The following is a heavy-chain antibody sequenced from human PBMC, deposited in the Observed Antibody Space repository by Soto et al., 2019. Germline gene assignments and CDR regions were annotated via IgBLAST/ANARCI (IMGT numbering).Heavy chain of an antibody. J-gene: IGHJ6*02. D-gene: IGHD5-18*01. CDR1: GFTFSSYE. V-gene: IGHV3-48*03. Sequence: HPGGSLRLSCAASGFTFSSYEMNWVRQAPGKGLEWVSYISSSGSTIYYADSVKGRFTISRDNAKNSLYLQMNSLRAEDTAVYYCARARGYSYGYVGYYYHGMDVWGQGTTVTVAS. CDR3: ARARGYSYGYVGYYYHGMDV. CDR2: ISSSGSTI.